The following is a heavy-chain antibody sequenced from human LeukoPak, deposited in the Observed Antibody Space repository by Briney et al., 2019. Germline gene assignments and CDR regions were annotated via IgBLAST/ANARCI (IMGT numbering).Heavy chain of an antibody. CDR3: ARDGCSGGSCYSDAFDI. J-gene: IGHJ3*02. D-gene: IGHD2-15*01. Sequence: ASVKVSCKASGYTFTSYDINWVRQATGQGLEWMGWMNPNSGNTGYAQKFQGRVTMTRNTSISTAYMELSSLRSEDTAVYYCARDGCSGGSCYSDAFDIWGQGTMVTVSS. CDR2: MNPNSGNT. V-gene: IGHV1-8*01. CDR1: GYTFTSYD.